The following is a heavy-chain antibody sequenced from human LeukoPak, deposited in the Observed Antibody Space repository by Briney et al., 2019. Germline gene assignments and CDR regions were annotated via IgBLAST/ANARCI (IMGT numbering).Heavy chain of an antibody. CDR3: ARNYYDSSGLGLDI. CDR2: ISSSSSYT. J-gene: IGHJ3*02. V-gene: IGHV3-11*03. CDR1: GFTFSDYY. D-gene: IGHD3-22*01. Sequence: GSLRLSCAASGFTFSDYYMSWIRQAPAKGLEWVSYISSSSSYTNYADPVKGRFTISRDNAKNSLYLQMNSLRAEDTAVYYCARNYYDSSGLGLDIWGQGTMVTVSS.